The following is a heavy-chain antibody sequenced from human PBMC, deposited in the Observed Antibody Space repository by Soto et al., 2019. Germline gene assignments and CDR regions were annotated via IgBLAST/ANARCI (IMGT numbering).Heavy chain of an antibody. Sequence: ASVKVSCKASGYTFTSYAMHWVRQAPGQRLEWMGWINAGNGNTKYSQKFQGRVTITRDTSASTAYMELSSLRSEDTAVYYCARTVGYYYGMDGWGQGTTVTVYS. D-gene: IGHD4-17*01. CDR2: INAGNGNT. CDR1: GYTFTSYA. V-gene: IGHV1-3*01. CDR3: ARTVGYYYGMDG. J-gene: IGHJ6*02.